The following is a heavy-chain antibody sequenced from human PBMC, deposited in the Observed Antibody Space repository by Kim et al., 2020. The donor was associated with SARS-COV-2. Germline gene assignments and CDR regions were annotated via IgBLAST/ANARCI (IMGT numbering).Heavy chain of an antibody. J-gene: IGHJ5*02. CDR2: ISGSGGST. D-gene: IGHD3-10*01. V-gene: IGHV3-23*01. CDR3: AKDGELLLWFGELLPSGFDP. Sequence: GGSLRLSCAASGFTFSSYAMSWVRQAPGKGLEWVSAISGSGGSTYYADSVKGRFTISRDNSKNTLYLQMNSLRAEDTAVYYCAKDGELLLWFGELLPSGFDPWGQGTLVTVSS. CDR1: GFTFSSYA.